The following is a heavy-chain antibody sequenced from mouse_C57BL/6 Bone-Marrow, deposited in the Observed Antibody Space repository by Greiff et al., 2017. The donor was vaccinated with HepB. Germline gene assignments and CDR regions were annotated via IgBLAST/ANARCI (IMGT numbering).Heavy chain of an antibody. CDR2: IYPGDGDT. V-gene: IGHV1-82*01. CDR1: GYAFSSSW. CDR3: ARGTTVVATRDVCFAY. Sequence: QVQLQQSGPELVKPGASVKISCKASGYAFSSSWMNWVKQRPGKGLEWIGRIYPGDGDTNYNGKFKGKATLTADKSSSTAYMQLSSLTSEDSAVYFCARGTTVVATRDVCFAYWGQGTLVTVSA. D-gene: IGHD1-1*01. J-gene: IGHJ3*01.